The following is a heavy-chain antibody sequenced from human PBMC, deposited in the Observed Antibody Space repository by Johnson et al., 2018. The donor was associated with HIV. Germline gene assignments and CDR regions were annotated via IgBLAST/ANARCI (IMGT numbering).Heavy chain of an antibody. V-gene: IGHV3-30*03. J-gene: IGHJ3*02. D-gene: IGHD4-17*01. CDR2: TAHDESII. CDR3: ARVKPPDYGDAWGVGAFDI. CDR1: GFTFANYG. Sequence: QEKLVESGGGVVQPGESLRLSCAASGFTFANYGMHWVRQAPGKGLEWVAFTAHDESIIHYADSVKGRFTMSRDNSKSTLNLQMNSLKPEDTAVYYCARVKPPDYGDAWGVGAFDIWGQGTMVTVSS.